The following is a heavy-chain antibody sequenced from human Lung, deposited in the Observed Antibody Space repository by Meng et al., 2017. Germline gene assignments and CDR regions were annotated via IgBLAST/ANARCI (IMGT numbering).Heavy chain of an antibody. V-gene: IGHV1-2*06. CDR2: MNPNSGDT. Sequence: QVQLGQSGAEVKRPGAAVRVSCKASGSTFTDYYMQWVRQAPGQGLEWMGRMNPNSGDTKYAQKFQGRVTMTGYTSISTAYMELSRLTSDDTAVYYCAREGGSSSHFDYWGQGTLVTVSS. CDR3: AREGGSSSHFDY. CDR1: GSTFTDYY. D-gene: IGHD6-6*01. J-gene: IGHJ4*02.